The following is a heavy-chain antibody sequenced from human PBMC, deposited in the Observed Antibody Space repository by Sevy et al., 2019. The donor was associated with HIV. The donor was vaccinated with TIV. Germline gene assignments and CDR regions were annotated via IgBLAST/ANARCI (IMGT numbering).Heavy chain of an antibody. CDR1: GFTFDDYT. CDR3: AKDTRYCSGGSCYLEVGAFDI. D-gene: IGHD2-15*01. Sequence: GGSLRLSCAASGFTFDDYTMHWVRQAPGKGLEWVSLISWDGGSTYYAGSVKGRFTISRDNSKNSLYLQMNSLRTEDTALYYCAKDTRYCSGGSCYLEVGAFDIWGQGTMVTVSS. J-gene: IGHJ3*02. V-gene: IGHV3-43*01. CDR2: ISWDGGST.